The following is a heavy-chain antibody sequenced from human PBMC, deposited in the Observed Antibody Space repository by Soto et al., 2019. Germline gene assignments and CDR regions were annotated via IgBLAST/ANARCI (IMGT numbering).Heavy chain of an antibody. J-gene: IGHJ5*01. V-gene: IGHV4-30-4*01. Sequence: SETLSLTCSVSGDSLSNLAYCWDRIRQHPGQALEYIGYIYKSATTYYNPSFERRVAISVDTSKSQFSLNVTYVTAADTAVYFCARGRYCLTGRCFPNWFDSWGQGALVTVSS. CDR1: GDSLSNLAYC. CDR2: IYKSATT. CDR3: ARGRYCLTGRCFPNWFDS. D-gene: IGHD7-27*01.